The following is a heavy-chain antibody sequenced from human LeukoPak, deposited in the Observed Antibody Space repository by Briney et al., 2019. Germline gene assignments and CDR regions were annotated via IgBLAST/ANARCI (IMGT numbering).Heavy chain of an antibody. D-gene: IGHD3-22*01. Sequence: GGSLRLSCAASGFIVSSNHMSWVRQAPGKGLEWVSVIYSGGGTYYADSVKGRFTISRDKSKNTLYLQMNSLKTEDTAVYYCVSWIHGYPTWGQGTLVTVSS. J-gene: IGHJ4*02. CDR2: IYSGGGT. CDR3: VSWIHGYPT. V-gene: IGHV3-53*01. CDR1: GFIVSSNH.